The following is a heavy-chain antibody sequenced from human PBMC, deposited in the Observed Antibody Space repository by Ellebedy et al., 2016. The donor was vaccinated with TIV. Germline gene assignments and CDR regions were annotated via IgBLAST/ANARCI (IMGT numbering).Heavy chain of an antibody. CDR1: GFTFSSFA. CDR2: ITHSSCST. J-gene: IGHJ3*02. D-gene: IGHD3-16*01. CDR3: ARDPGGVGPAFEI. Sequence: GESLKISCSTSGFTFSSFALSWVRQAPGKGLAWVSSITHSSCSTYYADSVKGRFTISRDNSKNTLYLQMDSLRAEDTALYDCARDPGGVGPAFEIWGQGTMVIVSS. V-gene: IGHV3-23*01.